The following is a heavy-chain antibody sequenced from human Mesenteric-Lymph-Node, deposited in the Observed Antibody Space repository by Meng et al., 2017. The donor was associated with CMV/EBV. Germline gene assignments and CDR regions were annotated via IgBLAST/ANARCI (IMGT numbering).Heavy chain of an antibody. D-gene: IGHD3-16*01. Sequence: GGSLRLSCVASGLPFNNYPMSWVRQAPGKGLEWVSYISSSGSTIYYADSVKGRFTISRDNAKNSLYLQMNSLRAEDTAVYYCARLMFGGNYYYGMDVWGQGTTVTVSS. CDR3: ARLMFGGNYYYGMDV. J-gene: IGHJ6*02. CDR1: GLPFNNYP. CDR2: ISSSGSTI. V-gene: IGHV3-48*03.